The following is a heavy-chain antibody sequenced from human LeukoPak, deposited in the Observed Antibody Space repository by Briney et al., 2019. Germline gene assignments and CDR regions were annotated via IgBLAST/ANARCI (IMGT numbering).Heavy chain of an antibody. D-gene: IGHD1-26*01. J-gene: IGHJ4*02. V-gene: IGHV4-4*02. Sequence: PSETLSLTCAVSGVSITDNWWSWVRQPPGKGLEWIGEILHTGPTNFNPSLKSRVTISMDKSKNQLSLRLNSVTAADTAIYYCVRGGTYYAPYRGQGRMVTDSS. CDR1: GVSITDNW. CDR3: VRGGTYYAPY. CDR2: ILHTGPT.